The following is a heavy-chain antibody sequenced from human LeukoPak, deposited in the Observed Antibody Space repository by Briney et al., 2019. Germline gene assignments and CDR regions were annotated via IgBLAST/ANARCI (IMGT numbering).Heavy chain of an antibody. CDR1: GASVSDSTYY. Sequence: SETLSLTCTVSGASVSDSTYYWSWIRQPPGKGLEWIGEINHSGSTNYNPSLKSRVTISVDTSKNQFSLKLSSVTAADTAVYYCARGYGAHSMDVWGQGTTVTVSS. CDR2: INHSGST. J-gene: IGHJ6*02. V-gene: IGHV4-34*01. D-gene: IGHD4-17*01. CDR3: ARGYGAHSMDV.